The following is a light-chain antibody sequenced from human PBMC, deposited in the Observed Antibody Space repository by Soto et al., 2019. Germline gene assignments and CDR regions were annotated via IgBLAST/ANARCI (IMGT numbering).Light chain of an antibody. CDR3: SSYAGSSNYD. CDR2: EVS. V-gene: IGLV2-8*01. Sequence: QSVLTQPPSASGSPGQSVTISCTGTSSDVGNYNYVSWYQQHPGKAPKLMIYEVSKRPSGVPDRFSGSKSGNTASLTVSGLQAEDEADYYCSSYAGSSNYDFGTGTKLTVL. J-gene: IGLJ1*01. CDR1: SSDVGNYNY.